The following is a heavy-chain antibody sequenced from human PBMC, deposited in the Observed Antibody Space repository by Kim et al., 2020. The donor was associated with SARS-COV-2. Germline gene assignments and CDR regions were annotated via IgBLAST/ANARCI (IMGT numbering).Heavy chain of an antibody. Sequence: SETLSLTCTVSGGSISSSYYYWGWIRQPPGKGLEWIGSIYYSGSTYYNPSLKSRVTISVDTSKNEFSLKLSSVTAADTAVYYCARLATMPPIDYWGQETLVTVSS. CDR3: ARLATMPPIDY. J-gene: IGHJ4*02. CDR1: GGSISSSYYY. V-gene: IGHV4-39*01. D-gene: IGHD5-12*01. CDR2: IYYSGST.